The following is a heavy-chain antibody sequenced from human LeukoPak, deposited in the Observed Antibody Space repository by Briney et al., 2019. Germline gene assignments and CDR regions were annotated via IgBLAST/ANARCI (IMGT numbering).Heavy chain of an antibody. CDR2: IYHSGST. CDR1: HYSISSNYS. Sequence: SETLSLTCTVSHYSISSNYSWGWIRQPPGKGLEWIGSIYHSGSTYYNPSLKSRVTISVDTSKNQFSLKLTSVTAADTAVYYCARSSGYMSYWGQGTLVTVSS. J-gene: IGHJ4*02. D-gene: IGHD3-22*01. CDR3: ARSSGYMSY. V-gene: IGHV4-38-2*02.